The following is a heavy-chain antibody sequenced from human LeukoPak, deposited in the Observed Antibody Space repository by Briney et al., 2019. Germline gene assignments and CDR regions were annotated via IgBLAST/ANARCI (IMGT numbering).Heavy chain of an antibody. CDR2: IYSGGST. CDR1: GYTVSSNY. J-gene: IGHJ6*01. V-gene: IGHV3-53*04. Sequence: GGSLRLSCAASGYTVSSNYMSWVRQAPGKGLEWVSVIYSGGSTYYADSVKGRFTISRHNSKNTLYLQMNSLRAEDTAVYYCARAPVYCXGGXXXXRXGXDVWGXGTTVTV. CDR3: ARAPVYCXGGXXXXRXGXDV. D-gene: IGHD2-15*01.